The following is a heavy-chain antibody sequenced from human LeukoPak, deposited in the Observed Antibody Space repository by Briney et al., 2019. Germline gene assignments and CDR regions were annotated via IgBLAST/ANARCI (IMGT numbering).Heavy chain of an antibody. Sequence: GGSLRLSCIASKFTFGDYGMNWVRQAPGKGLEWVSFISSSGNTIYYTDSVKGRFTISRDNAKNSVNLQMSSLREEDTAVYYCVRDWGNDREFDYWGQGTLVTVSS. CDR1: KFTFGDYG. J-gene: IGHJ4*02. D-gene: IGHD3-16*02. CDR2: ISSSGNTI. V-gene: IGHV3-48*02. CDR3: VRDWGNDREFDY.